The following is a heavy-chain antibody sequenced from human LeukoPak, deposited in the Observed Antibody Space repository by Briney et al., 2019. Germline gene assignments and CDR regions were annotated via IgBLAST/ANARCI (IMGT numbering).Heavy chain of an antibody. D-gene: IGHD3-10*01. CDR1: GYTFTGYY. J-gene: IGHJ6*03. Sequence: ASVKVSCKASGYTFTGYYMHWVRQAPGQGLEWMGWINPNSGGTNYAQKFQGRVTMTRDTSISTAYMELSRLRSDDTAVYYCARVPMVRGVKRYYYYYMDVRGKGTTVTVSS. V-gene: IGHV1-2*02. CDR2: INPNSGGT. CDR3: ARVPMVRGVKRYYYYYMDV.